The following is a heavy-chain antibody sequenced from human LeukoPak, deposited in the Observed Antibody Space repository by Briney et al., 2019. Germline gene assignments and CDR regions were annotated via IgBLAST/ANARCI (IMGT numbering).Heavy chain of an antibody. V-gene: IGHV3-30*18. CDR3: AKGHNYYSGYDYPPDLDY. J-gene: IGHJ4*02. D-gene: IGHD5-12*01. CDR2: ISYDGSNK. Sequence: PGGSLRLSCAASGFTFSSYGMHWVRQAPGKGLEWVAVISYDGSNKYYADSVKGRFTISRDNSKNTLYLQMNSLRAEDTAVYYCAKGHNYYSGYDYPPDLDYWGQGTLVTVSS. CDR1: GFTFSSYG.